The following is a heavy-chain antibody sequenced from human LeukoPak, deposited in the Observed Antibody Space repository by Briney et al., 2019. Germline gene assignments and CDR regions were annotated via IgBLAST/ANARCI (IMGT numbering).Heavy chain of an antibody. CDR2: IYYSGRT. Sequence: SETMSLTCTAYGGSISSYYWSWIRQPPGKGLEWLGYIYYSGRTSYNPSLESRVTISVDTPMNQFSLKLSSVTAADTAVYYCARDASGVAPDYYYYGMDVWGQGTTVTVSS. V-gene: IGHV4-59*01. D-gene: IGHD3-3*01. J-gene: IGHJ6*02. CDR1: GGSISSYY. CDR3: ARDASGVAPDYYYYGMDV.